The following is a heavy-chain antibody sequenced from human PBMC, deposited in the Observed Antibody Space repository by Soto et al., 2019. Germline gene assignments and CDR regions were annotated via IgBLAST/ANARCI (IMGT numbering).Heavy chain of an antibody. V-gene: IGHV3-30*18. CDR1: GFTFSSYG. D-gene: IGHD5-18*01. CDR2: ISYDGSNK. Sequence: PGGSLRLSCAASGFTFSSYGMHWVRQAPGKGLEWVAVISYDGSNKYYADSVKGRFTISRDNSKNTLYLQMNSLRAEDTAVYYCAKDFVDTAMVTPDVWGQGTTVTVSS. CDR3: AKDFVDTAMVTPDV. J-gene: IGHJ6*02.